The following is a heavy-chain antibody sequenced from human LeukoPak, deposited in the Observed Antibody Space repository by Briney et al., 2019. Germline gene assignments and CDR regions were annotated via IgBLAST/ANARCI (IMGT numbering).Heavy chain of an antibody. D-gene: IGHD3-22*01. Sequence: ASVKVSCKASGGTFSSYAISWVRQAPGQGLEWMGGIIPIFGTANYAQKFQGRVTITTDESTSTAYMELSSLRSEDTAVYYCARRGYYDSSGYPDAFDIWGQGTMVTVSS. V-gene: IGHV1-69*05. CDR3: ARRGYYDSSGYPDAFDI. CDR1: GGTFSSYA. CDR2: IIPIFGTA. J-gene: IGHJ3*02.